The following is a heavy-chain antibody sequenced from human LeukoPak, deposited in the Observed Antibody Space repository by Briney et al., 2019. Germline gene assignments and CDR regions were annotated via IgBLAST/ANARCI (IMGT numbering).Heavy chain of an antibody. CDR2: IYPGDSDT. V-gene: IGHV5-51*01. J-gene: IGHJ6*02. CDR1: GYSFTSYW. CDR3: AKYSNLIKYGMDV. Sequence: GESLKISCKGSGYSFTSYWIGWVRQMPGKGLEWMGIIYPGDSDTRYSPSFQGHVTISADKSISTAYLQWSSLKASDTAMYYCAKYSNLIKYGMDVWGQGTTVTVSS. D-gene: IGHD4-4*01.